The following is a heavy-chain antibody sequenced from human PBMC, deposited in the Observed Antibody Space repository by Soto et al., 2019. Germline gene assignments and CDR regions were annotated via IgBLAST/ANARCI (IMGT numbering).Heavy chain of an antibody. V-gene: IGHV4-30-4*02. J-gene: IGHJ4*02. D-gene: IGHD6-13*01. Sequence: PSETLSLTCTVSGGSISYEYYHWTWIRQSPGKGLEWIGYIHYSGIIIYNPSFKSRVTISVDRSKNQFSLQLTSVTAEDTAVYYCATSYGNAWYTYWGQGTQVTVSS. CDR3: ATSYGNAWYTY. CDR1: GGSISYEYYH. CDR2: IHYSGII.